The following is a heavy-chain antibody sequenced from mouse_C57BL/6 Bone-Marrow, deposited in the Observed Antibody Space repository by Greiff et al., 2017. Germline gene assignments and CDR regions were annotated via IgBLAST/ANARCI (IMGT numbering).Heavy chain of an antibody. V-gene: IGHV2-5*01. D-gene: IGHD1-1*01. Sequence: VQRVESGPGLVQPSQSLSITCTVSGFSLTSYGVHWVRQSPGKGLEWLGVIWRGGSTDYNAAFMSRLSITKDNSKSQVFFKMNSLQADDTAIYYCAKTAYGSSYYAMDYWGQGTSVTVSS. CDR1: GFSLTSYG. CDR2: IWRGGST. CDR3: AKTAYGSSYYAMDY. J-gene: IGHJ4*01.